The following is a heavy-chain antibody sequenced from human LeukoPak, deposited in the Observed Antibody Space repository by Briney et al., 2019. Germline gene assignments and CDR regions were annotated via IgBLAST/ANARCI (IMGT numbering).Heavy chain of an antibody. Sequence: PGGSLRLSCAASEFTFDDYGMSWVRQAPGKGLEWVSGINWNGGSTGYADSVKGRFTISSDNAKNSLYLQMNSLRAEDTALYYCARPAYSSGWYSIMFDYWGQGTLATVSS. D-gene: IGHD6-19*01. CDR3: ARPAYSSGWYSIMFDY. J-gene: IGHJ4*02. V-gene: IGHV3-20*04. CDR2: INWNGGST. CDR1: EFTFDDYG.